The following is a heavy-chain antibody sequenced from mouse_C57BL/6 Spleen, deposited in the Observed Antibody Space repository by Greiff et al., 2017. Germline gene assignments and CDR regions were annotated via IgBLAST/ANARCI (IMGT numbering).Heavy chain of an antibody. D-gene: IGHD1-1*01. CDR3: AREGITTVVGTVD. J-gene: IGHJ2*01. CDR2: ISYDGSN. CDR1: GYSITSGYY. V-gene: IGHV3-6*01. Sequence: EVQRVESGPGLVKPSQSLSLTCSVTGYSITSGYYWNWIRQFPGNKLEWMGYISYDGSNNYNPSLKNRISITRDTSKNQFFLKLNSVTTEDTATYYCAREGITTVVGTVDWGQGTTLTVSS.